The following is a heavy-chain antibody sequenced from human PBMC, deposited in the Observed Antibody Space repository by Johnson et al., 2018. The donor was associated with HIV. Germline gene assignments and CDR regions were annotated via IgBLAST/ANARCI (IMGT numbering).Heavy chain of an antibody. CDR2: IWYDGSNK. CDR1: GFTFSSYG. D-gene: IGHD3-3*01. CDR3: ANVTGVPHYDREDAFDI. V-gene: IGHV3-30*02. Sequence: VQLVESGGGLVQPGRSLRLSCAASGFTFSSYGMHWVRQAPGKGLEWVAFIWYDGSNKFYADSVKGRFTISRDNSKNTLYLQMNSLRAADTAVYYCANVTGVPHYDREDAFDIWGQGTMVTVSS. J-gene: IGHJ3*02.